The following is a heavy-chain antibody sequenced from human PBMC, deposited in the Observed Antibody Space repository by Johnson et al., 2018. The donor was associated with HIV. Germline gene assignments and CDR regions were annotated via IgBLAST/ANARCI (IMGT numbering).Heavy chain of an antibody. J-gene: IGHJ3*02. CDR3: ATDVGNFWPDAFDI. Sequence: QVQLVESGGGVVQPGRSLRLSCAASGFTFSSYTMHWVRQAPGKGLEWVAVISYDGSNKYFADSVKGRFTISRDNSRNTLYLQMNSLRAEDTAVYYCATDVGNFWPDAFDIWGQGTMVTVSS. V-gene: IGHV3-30-3*01. D-gene: IGHD1-26*01. CDR1: GFTFSSYT. CDR2: ISYDGSNK.